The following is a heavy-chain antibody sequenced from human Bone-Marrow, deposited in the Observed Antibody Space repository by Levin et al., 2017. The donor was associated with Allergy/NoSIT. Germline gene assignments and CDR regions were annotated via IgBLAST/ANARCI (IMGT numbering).Heavy chain of an antibody. V-gene: IGHV3-74*01. Sequence: PGGSLRLSCAASGFTFSSYWMHWVRQAPGKGLEWVSRFDSDGSSINYADSVKGRFTISRDNAKTTLYLQMNSLRAEDTAVYYCARRRGWDSSGWCLDMWGQGTMVTVSS. D-gene: IGHD6-19*01. J-gene: IGHJ3*02. CDR2: FDSDGSSI. CDR3: ARRRGWDSSGWCLDM. CDR1: GFTFSSYW.